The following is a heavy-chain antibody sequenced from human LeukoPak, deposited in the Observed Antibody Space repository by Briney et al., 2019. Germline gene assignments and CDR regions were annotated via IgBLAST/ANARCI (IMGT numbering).Heavy chain of an antibody. D-gene: IGHD2-15*01. V-gene: IGHV4-59*02. Sequence: PSETLSLTCVVSGGSVSGYYWGWIRQPPGRGLEWIGYVYYSGSTNYNPSFKSRITISVDTSRNQFSLQLSSVTAADTAVYYCARIHRYCSGGACYVLDNWGQGTLLTVSS. CDR1: GGSVSGYY. CDR2: VYYSGST. CDR3: ARIHRYCSGGACYVLDN. J-gene: IGHJ4*02.